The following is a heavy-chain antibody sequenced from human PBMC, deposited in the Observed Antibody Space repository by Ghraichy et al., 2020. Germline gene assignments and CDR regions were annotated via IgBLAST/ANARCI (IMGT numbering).Heavy chain of an antibody. Sequence: GALRLSCAASGFTFSSYAMSWVRQAPGKGLEWVSAISGSGGSTYYADSVKGRFTISRDNSKNTLYLQMNSLRAEDTAVYYCAKDYSGSRGYCSGGSCFDAFDIWGQGTMVTVSS. D-gene: IGHD2-15*01. J-gene: IGHJ3*02. CDR1: GFTFSSYA. V-gene: IGHV3-23*01. CDR3: AKDYSGSRGYCSGGSCFDAFDI. CDR2: ISGSGGST.